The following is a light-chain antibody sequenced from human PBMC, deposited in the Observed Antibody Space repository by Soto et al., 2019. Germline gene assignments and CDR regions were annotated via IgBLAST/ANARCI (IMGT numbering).Light chain of an antibody. V-gene: IGLV1-40*01. J-gene: IGLJ1*01. CDR1: SSNIGADYD. CDR2: DTN. CDR3: QSYDYRLSFYV. Sequence: QSVLTQPPSVSGAPGQTVTISCTGSSSNIGADYDVHWYQQLPGTAPKLLMYDTNSRPSGVPARFSGSKSGTSASLAITGLQAEDEADYHCQSYDYRLSFYVFGTGTKLTVL.